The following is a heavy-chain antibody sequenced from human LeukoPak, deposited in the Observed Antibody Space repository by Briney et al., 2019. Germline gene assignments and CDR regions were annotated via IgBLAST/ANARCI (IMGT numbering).Heavy chain of an antibody. CDR1: GFTVSNNY. D-gene: IGHD6-13*01. CDR2: IYSGGTT. J-gene: IGHJ4*02. CDR3: APPGIAASGTFDY. V-gene: IGHV3-66*01. Sequence: GGSLRLSCAASGFTVSNNYVSWVRQAPGKGLEWVSVIYSGGTTYYADSVKGRFTISRDNSKNTLYLQMNSLRAEDTAVYYCAPPGIAASGTFDYWGQGTLVSVSS.